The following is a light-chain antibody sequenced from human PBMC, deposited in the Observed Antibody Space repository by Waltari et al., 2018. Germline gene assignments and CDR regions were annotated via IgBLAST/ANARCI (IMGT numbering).Light chain of an antibody. J-gene: IGLJ2*01. CDR2: SNN. CDR1: SSNIASNT. V-gene: IGLV1-44*01. CDR3: AAWDDSLNGHVV. Sequence: QSVVTQPPSASGTPGQRFTIPCSGSSSNIASNTVNWYQQLPGTAPKLHIYSNNQRPSGVPDLFTGSKSGPSASLAISGLQSEDEADYYCAAWDDSLNGHVVFGGGTKLTVL.